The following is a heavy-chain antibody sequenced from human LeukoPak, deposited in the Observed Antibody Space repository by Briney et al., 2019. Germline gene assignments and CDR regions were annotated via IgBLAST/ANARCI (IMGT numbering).Heavy chain of an antibody. V-gene: IGHV3-23*01. CDR1: GFTFRSYT. CDR3: AKGGKWDVTPFDY. J-gene: IGHJ4*02. Sequence: GGSLRLSCAASGFTFRSYTMNWVRQAPGKGLEWVSTSGGGGSTYYADSVKGRFTISRDNSKNTLYLQVNSLRAEDTAVYYCAKGGKWDVTPFDYWGQGTLVTVSS. CDR2: SGGGGST. D-gene: IGHD1-26*01.